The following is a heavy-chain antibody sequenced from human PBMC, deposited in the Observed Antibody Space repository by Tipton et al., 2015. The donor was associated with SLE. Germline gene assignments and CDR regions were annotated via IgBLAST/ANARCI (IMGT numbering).Heavy chain of an antibody. V-gene: IGHV4-59*01. CDR3: ARGGGSYRPFDY. CDR1: GGSISSYY. D-gene: IGHD1-26*01. J-gene: IGHJ4*02. CDR2: IYYSGST. Sequence: LRLSCTVSGGSISSYYWSWIRQPPGKGLEWIGYIYYSGSTNYNPSLKSRVTISVDTSKNQFSLKLSSVTAADTAVYYCARGGGSYRPFDYWGQGTLVTVSS.